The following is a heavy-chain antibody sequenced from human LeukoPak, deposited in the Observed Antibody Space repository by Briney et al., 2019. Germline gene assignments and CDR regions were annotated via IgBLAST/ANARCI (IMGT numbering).Heavy chain of an antibody. CDR1: GFTFSSYA. CDR3: AKLKACTNGVCYTGWFDP. V-gene: IGHV3-23*01. CDR2: ISGSGGST. D-gene: IGHD2-8*01. J-gene: IGHJ5*02. Sequence: GGSLRLSCAASGFTFSSYAMSWVRQAPGKGLEWVSAISGSGGSTYYADSVKGRFTISRDNSKNTLYLQMNSPRAEDTAVYYCAKLKACTNGVCYTGWFDPWGQGTLVTVSS.